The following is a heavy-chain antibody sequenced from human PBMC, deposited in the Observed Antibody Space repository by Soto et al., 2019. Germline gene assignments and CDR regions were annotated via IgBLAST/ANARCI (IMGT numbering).Heavy chain of an antibody. CDR1: GYSFTSYW. CDR2: IYPGDSDT. V-gene: IGHV5-51*01. J-gene: IGHJ6*02. Sequence: GESLKISCKGSGYSFTSYWIGWVRQMPGKGLEWMGIIYPGDSDTRYSPSFQGQVTIPADKSISTAYLQWSSLKASDTAMYYFAATVTPIYYYYGMDVWGQGTTVTVSS. CDR3: AATVTPIYYYYGMDV. D-gene: IGHD4-17*01.